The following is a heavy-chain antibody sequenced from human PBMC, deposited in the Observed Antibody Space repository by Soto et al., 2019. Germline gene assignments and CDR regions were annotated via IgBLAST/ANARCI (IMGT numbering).Heavy chain of an antibody. D-gene: IGHD3-22*01. CDR1: GCSISSGDYY. CDR3: ARAPTYYYDSSGPKFDY. Sequence: SETLSLTCTVSGCSISSGDYYWSWIRQPPGKGLEWIGYIYYSGSTYYNPSLKSRVTISVDTSKNQFSLKLSSVTAADTAVYYCARAPTYYYDSSGPKFDYWGQGTLVTVSS. J-gene: IGHJ4*02. CDR2: IYYSGST. V-gene: IGHV4-30-4*08.